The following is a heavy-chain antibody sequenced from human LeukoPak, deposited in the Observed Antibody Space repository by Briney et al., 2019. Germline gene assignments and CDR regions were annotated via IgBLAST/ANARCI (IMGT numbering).Heavy chain of an antibody. Sequence: WGSLSLSCAASGFTFSSYGMHWVRQAPGKGLEWVAFIRYDGSNKYYADSVKGRFTISRDNSKNTLYLQMNSLRAEDTAVYYCAKGRPYYGSGIDWGQGTLVSVSS. D-gene: IGHD3-10*01. V-gene: IGHV3-30*02. CDR3: AKGRPYYGSGID. CDR1: GFTFSSYG. J-gene: IGHJ4*02. CDR2: IRYDGSNK.